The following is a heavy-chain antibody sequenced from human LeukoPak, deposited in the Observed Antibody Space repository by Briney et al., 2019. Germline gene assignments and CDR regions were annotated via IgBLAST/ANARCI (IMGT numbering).Heavy chain of an antibody. D-gene: IGHD1-26*01. Sequence: ASVKVSCKASGYTFTSYAMHWVRQAPGQRLEWMGWINAGNGNTKYSQKFQGRVTITRDTSASTAYMELRSLRSDDTAVYYCARGLPIVGATKVSAFDIWGQGTMVTVSS. V-gene: IGHV1-3*01. CDR2: INAGNGNT. CDR1: GYTFTSYA. CDR3: ARGLPIVGATKVSAFDI. J-gene: IGHJ3*02.